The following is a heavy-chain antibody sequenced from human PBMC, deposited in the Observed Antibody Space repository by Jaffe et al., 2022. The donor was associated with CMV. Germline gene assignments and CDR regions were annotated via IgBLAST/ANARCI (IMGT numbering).Heavy chain of an antibody. CDR2: ISGSGGST. D-gene: IGHD2-15*01. CDR1: GFTFSSYA. V-gene: IGHV3-23*01. J-gene: IGHJ3*02. CDR3: AKDLYCSGGSCQFGAFDI. Sequence: EVQLLESGGGLVQPGGSLRLSCAASGFTFSSYAMSWVRQAPGKGLEWVSAISGSGGSTYYADSVKGRFTISRDNSKNTLYLQMNSLRAEDTAVYYCAKDLYCSGGSCQFGAFDIWGQGTMVTVSS.